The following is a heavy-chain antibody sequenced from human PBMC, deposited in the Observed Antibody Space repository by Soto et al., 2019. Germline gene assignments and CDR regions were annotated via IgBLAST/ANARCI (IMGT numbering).Heavy chain of an antibody. Sequence: GGSMRLACEASGFTISDSYMGWIRQAPGKGLEWVSYISSVGTTTYYADSVKGRFSISMDNAKNSLYLQMNSLRAEDTAVYFCAKDQEGSGSHWLGYNYYGMDVWGQGTTVTVSS. CDR1: GFTISDSY. CDR2: ISSVGTTT. CDR3: AKDQEGSGSHWLGYNYYGMDV. J-gene: IGHJ6*02. D-gene: IGHD3-10*01. V-gene: IGHV3-11*01.